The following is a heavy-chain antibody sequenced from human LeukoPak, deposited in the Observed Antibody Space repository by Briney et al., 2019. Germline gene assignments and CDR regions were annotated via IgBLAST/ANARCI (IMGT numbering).Heavy chain of an antibody. J-gene: IGHJ1*01. CDR1: GGSISSYY. CDR2: IYYSGIT. CDR3: AREDYCGGGSCYSGYFQH. V-gene: IGHV4-59*01. Sequence: SETLSLTCTVSGGSISSYYWSWIRQPPGQGLEWIGYIYYSGITDYNPSLRSRVTISVDTSKNQFSLKLSSVTAADTAVYYCAREDYCGGGSCYSGYFQHWGQGTLVTVSS. D-gene: IGHD2-15*01.